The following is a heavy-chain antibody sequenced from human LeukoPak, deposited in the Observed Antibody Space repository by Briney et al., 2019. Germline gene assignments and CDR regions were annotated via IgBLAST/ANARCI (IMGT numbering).Heavy chain of an antibody. V-gene: IGHV4-34*01. CDR1: GGSFSGYH. J-gene: IGHJ6*03. CDR2: INPSGST. CDR3: ARGRHDITMIVVVMTSISYYLDV. D-gene: IGHD3-22*01. Sequence: PSETLSLTCAVYGGSFSGYHWTWIRRSPGKGLEWIGDINPSGSTYYNPSLKSRLTISVDTSKNQFSLKLRSVTAADTAVYYCARGRHDITMIVVVMTSISYYLDVWARGPRSASP.